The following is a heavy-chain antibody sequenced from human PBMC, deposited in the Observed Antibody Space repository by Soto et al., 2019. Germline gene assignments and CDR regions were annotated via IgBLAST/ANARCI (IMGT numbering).Heavy chain of an antibody. D-gene: IGHD1-1*01. Sequence: PGGSQSLSSASSGFPFSSYYMSLIRQAPGKGLEWLSYSSDSGTFTRYADSVKGRFSISRDNAKNSLYLQINSLRGEDTAIYYCARSGDNYNLLDYWGQGTPVTV. CDR2: SSDSGTFT. J-gene: IGHJ4*02. CDR3: ARSGDNYNLLDY. CDR1: GFPFSSYY. V-gene: IGHV3-11*06.